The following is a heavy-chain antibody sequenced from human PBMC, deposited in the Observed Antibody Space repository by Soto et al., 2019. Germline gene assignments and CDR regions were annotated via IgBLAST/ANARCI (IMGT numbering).Heavy chain of an antibody. CDR3: ARSMTTVTTDGAFDI. V-gene: IGHV5-51*01. CDR1: GYSFTSYW. J-gene: IGHJ3*02. D-gene: IGHD4-4*01. CDR2: IYPGDSDT. Sequence: GESLKISCKGSGYSFTSYWIGWVRQMPGKGLEWMGIIYPGDSDTRYSPSFQGQVTISADKSINTAYLQWSSLKASDTAMYYCARSMTTVTTDGAFDIWGQGAMVTVSS.